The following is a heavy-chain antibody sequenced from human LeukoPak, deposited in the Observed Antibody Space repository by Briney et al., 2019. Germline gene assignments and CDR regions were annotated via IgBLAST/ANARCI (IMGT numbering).Heavy chain of an antibody. J-gene: IGHJ4*02. CDR1: ADSLSCCSAS. CDR2: ILYRGST. CDR3: ARLLKNVYHCAVY. V-gene: IGHV4-39*02. Sequence: PSELLSLTCAVSADSLSCCSASWGSIREPPGEGLERILRILYRGSTYYDPSLKRRVTISVDTYKNHFSLKLSSVTAADTAVYYCARLLKNVYHCAVYWGQGTLVTVSS. D-gene: IGHD5/OR15-5a*01.